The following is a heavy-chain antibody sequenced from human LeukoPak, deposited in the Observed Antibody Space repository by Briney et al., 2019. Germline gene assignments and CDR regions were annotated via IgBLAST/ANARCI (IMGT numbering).Heavy chain of an antibody. CDR3: ARDWGSGYDSRFDP. CDR1: GGSISSSNYY. V-gene: IGHV4-61*02. D-gene: IGHD5-12*01. CDR2: IYTSEST. Sequence: SETLSLTCSVSGGSISSSNYYWSWIRQPAGKGLEWIGRIYTSESTNYNPSLKSRVTISVDTSRNQFSLKLSSVTAADTAVYYCARDWGSGYDSRFDPWGQGTLVTISS. J-gene: IGHJ5*02.